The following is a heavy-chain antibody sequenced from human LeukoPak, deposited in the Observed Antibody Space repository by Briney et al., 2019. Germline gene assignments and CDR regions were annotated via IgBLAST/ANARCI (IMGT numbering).Heavy chain of an antibody. CDR1: GYTFTSYY. CDR2: INPSGGIT. J-gene: IGHJ1*01. Sequence: ASVKVSCKASGYTFTSYYIHWVRQAPGQGLEWMGIINPSGGITTHAQKFQGRVTITADESTGTAYMELSSLRSEDTAVYYCARILSSSWYEYFHHWGQGTLVTVSS. CDR3: ARILSSSWYEYFHH. D-gene: IGHD6-19*01. V-gene: IGHV1-46*01.